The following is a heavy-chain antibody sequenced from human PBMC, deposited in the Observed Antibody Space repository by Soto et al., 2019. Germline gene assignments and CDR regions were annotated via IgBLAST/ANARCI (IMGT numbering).Heavy chain of an antibody. CDR2: SIPISGTA. V-gene: IGHV1-69*01. CDR1: GGTFSSYA. Sequence: QVQLVQSGAEVKKPGSSVKVSCKASGGTFSSYAISWVRQAPGQGLEWMGGSIPISGTANYAQKFQGRVTITADESTSTAYMELSSLRSEDTAVYYCARASGRNDFWSGPADYWGQGTLVTVSS. J-gene: IGHJ4*02. CDR3: ARASGRNDFWSGPADY. D-gene: IGHD3-3*01.